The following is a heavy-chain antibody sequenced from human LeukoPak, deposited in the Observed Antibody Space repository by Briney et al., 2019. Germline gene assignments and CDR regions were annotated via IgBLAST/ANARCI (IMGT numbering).Heavy chain of an antibody. Sequence: GGSLRLSCAASGFTFSAHWMSWVRQAPGKGLEWVSSISSSSSYIYYADSVKGRFTISRDNAKNSLYLQMNSLRAEDTAVYYCAFGGVIVGVAYYGMDVWGQGTTVTVSS. V-gene: IGHV3-21*01. J-gene: IGHJ6*02. CDR3: AFGGVIVGVAYYGMDV. CDR2: ISSSSSYI. CDR1: GFTFSAHW. D-gene: IGHD3-16*02.